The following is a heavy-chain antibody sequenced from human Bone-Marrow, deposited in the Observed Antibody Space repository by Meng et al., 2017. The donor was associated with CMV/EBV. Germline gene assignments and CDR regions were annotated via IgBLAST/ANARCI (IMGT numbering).Heavy chain of an antibody. CDR2: MNPNSGNT. V-gene: IGHV1-8*01. CDR1: GYTFSSYD. D-gene: IGHD3-3*01. J-gene: IGHJ4*02. CDR3: ARVRYHFWSGYYTARLFDY. Sequence: ASVKVSCKASGYTFSSYDINWVRQATGQGLEWMGWMNPNSGNTGYAQKFQGRVTMTRNTSISTAYMELSSLRSEDTAVYYCARVRYHFWSGYYTARLFDYWGQGTLVTVS.